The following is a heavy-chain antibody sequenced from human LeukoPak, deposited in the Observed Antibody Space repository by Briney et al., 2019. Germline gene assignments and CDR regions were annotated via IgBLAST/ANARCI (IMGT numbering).Heavy chain of an antibody. V-gene: IGHV4-59*08. CDR3: VRLSVVSPHRYFDL. Sequence: PSETLSLTCAVYGGSFSGYIWSWIRQPPGKGLEWIAYIYDNGNTNYNPSLKSRVTIALDTSKNQFSLRLNSVTAADTAVYYCVRLSVVSPHRYFDLWGRGTLVTVSS. J-gene: IGHJ2*01. CDR2: IYDNGNT. CDR1: GGSFSGYI. D-gene: IGHD4-23*01.